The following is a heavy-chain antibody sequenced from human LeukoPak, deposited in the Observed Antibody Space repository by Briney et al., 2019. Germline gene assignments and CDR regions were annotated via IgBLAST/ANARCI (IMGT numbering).Heavy chain of an antibody. CDR3: ARDNGNKYYFDY. Sequence: GGSLILSCAASGFMFSDYFMSWIRQAPGKELEWISYISSNSKYTKYADSVKGRFTISRDNAKKSLYLQMNSPRAEDTAVYYCARDNGNKYYFDYWGQGTLVTVSS. D-gene: IGHD2-8*01. J-gene: IGHJ4*02. CDR2: ISSNSKYT. CDR1: GFMFSDYF. V-gene: IGHV3-11*05.